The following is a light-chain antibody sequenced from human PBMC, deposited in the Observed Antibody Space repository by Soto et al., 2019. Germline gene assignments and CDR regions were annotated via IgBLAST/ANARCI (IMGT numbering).Light chain of an antibody. CDR2: AAS. CDR1: QSISNH. Sequence: DIQMTQSPSSLSASVEDRVIITCRASQSISNHLNWYQQKPGKAPKLLIFAASSLQSGVPSRFSGSRSGPDFTLTISSLQPEDFATYYCQHYSGDRATFGQGTKVDIK. V-gene: IGKV1-39*01. J-gene: IGKJ1*01. CDR3: QHYSGDRAT.